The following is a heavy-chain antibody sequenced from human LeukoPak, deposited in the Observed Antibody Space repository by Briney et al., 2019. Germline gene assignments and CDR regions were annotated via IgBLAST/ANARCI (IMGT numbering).Heavy chain of an antibody. CDR3: ARPYSSGWSHWFDP. D-gene: IGHD6-19*01. Sequence: GGSLRLSCAASGFTFSSYAMSWVRQAPGKGLEWVSGINWNGGSTGYADSVKGRFTISRDNAKNSLYLQMNSLRAEDTALYYCARPYSSGWSHWFDPWGQGTLVTVSS. CDR2: INWNGGST. V-gene: IGHV3-20*04. J-gene: IGHJ5*02. CDR1: GFTFSSYA.